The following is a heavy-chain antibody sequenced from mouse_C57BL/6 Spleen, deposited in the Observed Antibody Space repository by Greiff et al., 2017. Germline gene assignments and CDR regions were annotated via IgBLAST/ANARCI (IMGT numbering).Heavy chain of an antibody. V-gene: IGHV1-64*01. Sequence: VQLQQPGAELVKPGASVKLSCKASGYTFTSYWMHWVKQRPGQGLEWIGMIHPNSGSTNYNEKFKSKATLTVDKSSRTAYIQLSSLTSEDSAVYYCAKPSYYYGSSYDYFDYWGQGTTLTVSS. CDR1: GYTFTSYW. D-gene: IGHD1-1*01. CDR2: IHPNSGST. J-gene: IGHJ2*01. CDR3: AKPSYYYGSSYDYFDY.